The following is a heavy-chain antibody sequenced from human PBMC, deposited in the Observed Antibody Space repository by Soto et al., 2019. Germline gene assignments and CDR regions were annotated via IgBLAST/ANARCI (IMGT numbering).Heavy chain of an antibody. CDR1: GGSLSSSSYS. CDR3: ANGYSSSWYDYYYGMDV. V-gene: IGHV4-39*01. Sequence: SETLSLTCTVSGGSLSSSSYSWGWIRQPPGKGLEWIGSIYYSGSTYYNPSLKSRVTISVDTSKNQFSLKLSSVTAADTAVYYCANGYSSSWYDYYYGMDVWGQGTTVT. D-gene: IGHD6-13*01. J-gene: IGHJ6*02. CDR2: IYYSGST.